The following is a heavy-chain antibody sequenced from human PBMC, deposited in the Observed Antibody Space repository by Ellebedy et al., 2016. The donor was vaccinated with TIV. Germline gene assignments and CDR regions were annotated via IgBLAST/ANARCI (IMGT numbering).Heavy chain of an antibody. CDR2: INHSGRT. J-gene: IGHJ2*01. D-gene: IGHD3-10*02. Sequence: GSLRLXXTVSGGSISSGPYSWSWIRQTPGKGLEWIGEINHSGRTNYNPSLKSRVTISVDTSKSQFSLNLSSVTAADTAVYYCARVLRVLLLFGESSHWYFDLWGRGTLVTVSS. CDR1: GGSISSGPYS. CDR3: ARVLRVLLLFGESSHWYFDL. V-gene: IGHV4-61*01.